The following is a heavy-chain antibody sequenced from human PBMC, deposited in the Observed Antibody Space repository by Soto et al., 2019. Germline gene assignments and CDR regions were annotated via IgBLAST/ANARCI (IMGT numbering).Heavy chain of an antibody. CDR2: ISSSSSYI. CDR3: ARALYYYDSSGYYSP. V-gene: IGHV3-21*01. Sequence: EVQLVESGGGLVKPGGSLRLSCAASGFTFSSYSMNWVRQAPGKGLEWVSSISSSSSYIYYADSVKGRFTISRDNAKNSLYLQMNSLRAEDTAVYYCARALYYYDSSGYYSPWGQGTLVTVSS. CDR1: GFTFSSYS. D-gene: IGHD3-22*01. J-gene: IGHJ5*02.